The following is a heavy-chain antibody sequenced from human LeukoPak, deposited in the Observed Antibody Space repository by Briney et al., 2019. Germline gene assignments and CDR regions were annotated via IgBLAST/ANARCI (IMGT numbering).Heavy chain of an antibody. CDR2: FDPEDGET. CDR1: GYTLTELS. D-gene: IGHD5-12*01. V-gene: IGHV1-24*01. J-gene: IGHJ4*02. Sequence: ASVKVSCKVSGYTLTELSMHWVRQAPGKGLEWMGGFDPEDGETIYAQKFQGRVTMTEDTSTDTAYMELSSLRSEDTAVYYCATRWISVATQPFDYWGQGTLVTVSS. CDR3: ATRWISVATQPFDY.